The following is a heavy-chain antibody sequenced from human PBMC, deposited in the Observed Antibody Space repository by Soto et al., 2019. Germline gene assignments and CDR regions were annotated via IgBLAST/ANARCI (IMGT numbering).Heavy chain of an antibody. CDR1: GGSISSSSYY. CDR2: IYYSGST. V-gene: IGHV4-39*01. J-gene: IGHJ4*02. D-gene: IGHD6-25*01. Sequence: SETLSLTCTVSGGSISSSSYYWGWIRQPPGKGLEWIGSIYYSGSTYYNPSLKSRVTISVDTSKNQFSLKLRSVTAADTAVYYCARHEAGWYFDSWGQGTLVTVSS. CDR3: ARHEAGWYFDS.